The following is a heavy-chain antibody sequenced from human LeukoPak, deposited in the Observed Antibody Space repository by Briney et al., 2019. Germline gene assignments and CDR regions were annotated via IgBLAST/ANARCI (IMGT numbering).Heavy chain of an antibody. CDR3: ARVRMGATVSDFYYYYMDV. CDR1: GFTFSSYS. Sequence: GGSLRLSCAASGFTFSSYSMHWVRQAPGKGLESVSAVISNGGSTYYANSVKGRFTISRDNSKNTLYLQMGSLRVEDMAVYYCARVRMGATVSDFYYYYMDVWGKGTTVTVSS. D-gene: IGHD1-26*01. J-gene: IGHJ6*03. V-gene: IGHV3-64*01. CDR2: VISNGGST.